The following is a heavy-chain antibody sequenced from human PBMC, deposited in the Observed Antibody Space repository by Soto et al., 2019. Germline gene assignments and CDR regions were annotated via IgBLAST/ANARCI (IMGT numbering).Heavy chain of an antibody. Sequence: QVPLVQSGAEVKKPGASVKVSCKASGYTFTSYGISWVRQAPGQGLEWMGWISAYNGNTNYAQKLQGRVTMTTDTAASTAYVEQRSVRSDDTAVYYCARGIYCDYAYYYYYYGMDVWGRGTTVTVSS. D-gene: IGHD4-17*01. CDR1: GYTFTSYG. J-gene: IGHJ6*02. V-gene: IGHV1-18*01. CDR3: ARGIYCDYAYYYYYYGMDV. CDR2: ISAYNGNT.